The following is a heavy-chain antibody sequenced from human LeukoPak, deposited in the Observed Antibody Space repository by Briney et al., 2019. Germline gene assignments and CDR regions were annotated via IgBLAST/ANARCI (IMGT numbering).Heavy chain of an antibody. Sequence: SVKVSCKASGYTFTSYGISWVRQAPGQGLEWMGRIIPIFGTANYAQKFQGRVTITTDESTSTAYMELSSLRSEDTAVYYCARSYYGDYYMDVWGKGTTVTVSS. D-gene: IGHD4-17*01. V-gene: IGHV1-69*05. CDR1: GYTFTSYG. CDR2: IIPIFGTA. CDR3: ARSYYGDYYMDV. J-gene: IGHJ6*03.